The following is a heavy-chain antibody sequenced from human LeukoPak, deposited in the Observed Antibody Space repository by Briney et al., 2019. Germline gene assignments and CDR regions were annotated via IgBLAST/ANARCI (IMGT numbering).Heavy chain of an antibody. CDR3: TRGAGWLIDY. J-gene: IGHJ4*02. CDR1: DDSISDYY. Sequence: SETLSLTRTVSDDSISDYYRGWIRQPPGKGLEWIGYFHNSGTSTYNPSLKSRVTISADTSKNQFSLKLNSLTTADTAVYYCTRGAGWLIDYWGQGILVTVSS. V-gene: IGHV4-59*01. D-gene: IGHD3-16*01. CDR2: FHNSGTS.